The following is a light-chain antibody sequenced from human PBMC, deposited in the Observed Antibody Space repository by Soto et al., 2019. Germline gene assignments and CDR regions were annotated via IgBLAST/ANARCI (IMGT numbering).Light chain of an antibody. CDR2: DVS. V-gene: IGLV2-14*01. CDR1: SSDVGGYNY. CDR3: SSYTSSSTWV. Sequence: ALTQPASVSGSPGQSITISCTGTSSDVGGYNYVSWYQQHPGRAPKLMIYDVSNRPSGVSNRFSGSKSGNTASLTISGLQAEDEADYYCSSYTSSSTWVFGGGTKLTVL. J-gene: IGLJ3*02.